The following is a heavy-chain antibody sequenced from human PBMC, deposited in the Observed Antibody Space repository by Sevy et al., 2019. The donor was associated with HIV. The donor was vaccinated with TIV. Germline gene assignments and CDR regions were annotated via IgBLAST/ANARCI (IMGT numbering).Heavy chain of an antibody. Sequence: ASVKVSCKASGYTFNRHGLHWVRQAPAQGLEWMGWTATDTGDTRYSQKFQGRLTITTDTSASTLYMELSSLTSEDTAVYYCARDHAGSVELYFDHWGQGTLVTVSS. CDR2: TATDTGDT. CDR3: ARDHAGSVELYFDH. CDR1: GYTFNRHG. D-gene: IGHD1-7*01. J-gene: IGHJ4*02. V-gene: IGHV1-3*04.